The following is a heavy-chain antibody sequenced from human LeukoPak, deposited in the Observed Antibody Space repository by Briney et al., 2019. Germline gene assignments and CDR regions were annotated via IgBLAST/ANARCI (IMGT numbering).Heavy chain of an antibody. V-gene: IGHV1-18*01. D-gene: IGHD3-22*01. Sequence: ASVKVSCKASGYTFTSYGISWVRQAPGQGLEWMGWISAYNGNTNYAQKLQGRVTMTTDTSTSTAYMELRSLRSDDTAVYYCARGCYYDSSGYYCGGLTSRYYYGMDVWGQGTTVTVSS. J-gene: IGHJ6*02. CDR3: ARGCYYDSSGYYCGGLTSRYYYGMDV. CDR2: ISAYNGNT. CDR1: GYTFTSYG.